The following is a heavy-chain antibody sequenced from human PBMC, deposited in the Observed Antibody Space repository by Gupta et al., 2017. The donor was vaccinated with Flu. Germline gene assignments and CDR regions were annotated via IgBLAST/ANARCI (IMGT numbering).Heavy chain of an antibody. CDR1: GIIFTKAW. CDR2: IKSKADGGTT. D-gene: IGHD2-15*01. V-gene: IGHV3-15*01. J-gene: IGHJ5*02. CDR3: TADGYCSGDSCYSGAS. Sequence: EVQLVESGGGLVKPGGSLRLSCEASGIIFTKAWMSWVRQAPGKGLEWVGRIKSKADGGTTDYAAPVKGRFTISRDDSQNTLFLIMDSLKSEDTALYYCTADGYCSGDSCYSGASWGQGTLVTVSS.